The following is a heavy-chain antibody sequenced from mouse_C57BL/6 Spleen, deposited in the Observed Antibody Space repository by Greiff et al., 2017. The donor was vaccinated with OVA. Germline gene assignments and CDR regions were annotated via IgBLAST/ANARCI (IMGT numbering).Heavy chain of an antibody. CDR1: GFSLTSYG. CDR3: ARNHYYGSSYFDY. J-gene: IGHJ2*01. D-gene: IGHD1-1*01. CDR2: IWSGGST. V-gene: IGHV2-2*01. Sequence: VQLQQSGPGLVQPSQSLSITCTVSGFSLTSYGVHWVRQSPGKGLEWLGVIWSGGSTDYNAAFISRPSISKDNSKSQVFFKMNSLQADDTAIYYCARNHYYGSSYFDYWGQGTTLTVSS.